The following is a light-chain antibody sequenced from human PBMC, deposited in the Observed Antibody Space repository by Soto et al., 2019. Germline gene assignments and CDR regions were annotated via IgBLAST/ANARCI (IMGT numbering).Light chain of an antibody. J-gene: IGKJ1*01. CDR1: QSVSSSY. V-gene: IGKV3-20*01. Sequence: EIVLTQSPGTLSLSPGGRATLSCRASQSVSSSYLAWYQQKPGQAPRLLIYNAFNRATGIPDRFSGSGSGTDFTLTISRLEPEDFAVYYCQQYGRSPTTFGQGTKVDIK. CDR2: NAF. CDR3: QQYGRSPTT.